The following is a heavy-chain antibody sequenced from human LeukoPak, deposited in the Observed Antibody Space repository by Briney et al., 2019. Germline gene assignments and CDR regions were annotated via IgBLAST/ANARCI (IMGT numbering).Heavy chain of an antibody. CDR2: INPSGGST. D-gene: IGHD3-3*01. CDR3: ARGNDFWSGYSPYYFDY. Sequence: ASVKVSCKASGYTFTSYYMHWVRQAPGQGLEWMGIINPSGGSTSYAQKFQGRVTMTRDTSTSTVYMELSSLRSEDTAVYYRARGNDFWSGYSPYYFDYWGQGTLVTVSS. V-gene: IGHV1-46*01. J-gene: IGHJ4*02. CDR1: GYTFTSYY.